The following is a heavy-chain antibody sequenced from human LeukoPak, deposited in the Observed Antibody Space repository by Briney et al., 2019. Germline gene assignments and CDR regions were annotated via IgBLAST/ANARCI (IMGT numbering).Heavy chain of an antibody. D-gene: IGHD2-2*01. CDR3: AREVKVVPATMGVYYYYYMDV. J-gene: IGHJ6*03. Sequence: GGSLRLSCAASGFTINNYWMHWVRQAPGKGLVWVSRINSDGRRPDYADSVKGRFTISRDNAKNTLYLQMNSLRPDDTAVYYCAREVKVVPATMGVYYYYYMDVWGRGTTVTVSS. CDR2: INSDGRRP. CDR1: GFTINNYW. V-gene: IGHV3-74*01.